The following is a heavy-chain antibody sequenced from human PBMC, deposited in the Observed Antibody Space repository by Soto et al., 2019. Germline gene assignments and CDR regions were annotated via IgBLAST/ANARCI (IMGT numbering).Heavy chain of an antibody. CDR1: GGSFSGYY. CDR2: INHSGST. J-gene: IGHJ5*02. V-gene: IGHV4-34*01. Sequence: SETLSLTCAVYGGSFSGYYWSWIRQPPGKGLEWIGEINHSGSTNYNPSLKSRVTISVDTSKNQFSLKLSSVTAADTAVYYCARGSNGSGSYYSRFDPWGQGTLVTVSS. D-gene: IGHD3-10*01. CDR3: ARGSNGSGSYYSRFDP.